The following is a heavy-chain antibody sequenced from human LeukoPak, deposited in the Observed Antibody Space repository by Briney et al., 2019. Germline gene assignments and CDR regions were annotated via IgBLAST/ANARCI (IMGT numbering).Heavy chain of an antibody. J-gene: IGHJ4*02. V-gene: IGHV3-73*01. CDR3: TRPADYDFWSGYHGDY. Sequence: PGGSLKLSCAASGFTFSGSAMHWVRQASGKGLEWVGRIRSKANSYATAYAASVKGRFTISRDDSKNTAYLQMNSLKTEDTAVYYCTRPADYDFWSGYHGDYWGQGTLVTVSS. D-gene: IGHD3-3*01. CDR1: GFTFSGSA. CDR2: IRSKANSYAT.